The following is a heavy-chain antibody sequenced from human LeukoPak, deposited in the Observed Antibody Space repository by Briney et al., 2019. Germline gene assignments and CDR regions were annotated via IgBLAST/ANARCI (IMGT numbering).Heavy chain of an antibody. V-gene: IGHV3-23*01. CDR2: ISDSGGRT. D-gene: IGHD3-10*01. Sequence: GGSLRLSCAASGFTFSSYTMSWVRQAPGKGLEWVSAISDSGGRTYYADSVKGRFSISRDNSKNTVYLQMNSLRAEDTAVYYCAKGRYDSGSYSYGMDVWGQGTTVTVSS. CDR3: AKGRYDSGSYSYGMDV. J-gene: IGHJ6*02. CDR1: GFTFSSYT.